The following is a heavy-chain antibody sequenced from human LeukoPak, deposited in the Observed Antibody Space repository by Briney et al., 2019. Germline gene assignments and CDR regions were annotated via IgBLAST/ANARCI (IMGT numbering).Heavy chain of an antibody. D-gene: IGHD5-24*01. CDR2: LYPIDFDK. V-gene: IGHV5-51*01. CDR3: ARAGWLQFYYFDY. J-gene: IGHJ4*02. Sequence: GESLKISCEASGYKFTSYWIAWVRQKPGHGLEWMGSLYPIDFDKTYSPSFQGQDTMSADRSINTAHLQWGSLKASDTAMYYCARAGWLQFYYFDYWGQGTLVTVSS. CDR1: GYKFTSYW.